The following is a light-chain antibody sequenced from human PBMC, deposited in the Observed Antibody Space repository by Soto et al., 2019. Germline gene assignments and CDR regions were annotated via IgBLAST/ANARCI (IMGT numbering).Light chain of an antibody. Sequence: DIQLTQSPPTLSASVGDRVTITCRASQSIRYYLAWYQQMPGKAPKLLIYGASSLQSGVPSRFSGSGSGTEFTLTISSLQSDDFATYFCQHHNSYSQTFGQGNKVEIK. V-gene: IGKV1-5*01. CDR1: QSIRYY. CDR2: GAS. J-gene: IGKJ1*01. CDR3: QHHNSYSQT.